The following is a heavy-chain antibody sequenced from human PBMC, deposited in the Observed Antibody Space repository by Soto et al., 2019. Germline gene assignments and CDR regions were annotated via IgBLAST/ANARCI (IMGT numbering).Heavy chain of an antibody. CDR1: GFTFSSYA. CDR3: AKDLYTGIAVAGTISGSY. J-gene: IGHJ4*02. V-gene: IGHV3-23*01. D-gene: IGHD6-19*01. Sequence: GGSLRLSCAASGFTFSSYAMSWVRQAPGKGLEWVSAISGSGGSTYYTDSVKGRFTISRDNSKNTLYLQMNSLRAEDTAVYYCAKDLYTGIAVAGTISGSYWGQGTLVTVSS. CDR2: ISGSGGST.